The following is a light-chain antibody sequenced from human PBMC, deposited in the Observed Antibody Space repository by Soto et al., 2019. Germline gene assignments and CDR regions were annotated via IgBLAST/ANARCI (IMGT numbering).Light chain of an antibody. CDR2: AAS. CDR3: LQVKSFPRT. CDR1: QDISSR. J-gene: IGKJ1*01. V-gene: IGKV1-12*01. Sequence: DIHMTHFPSSVSASLGYPVTRTGRASQDISSRLAWFQQKPGRAPKYVIQAASMLQSGFPSRFAGSGSGTEFTLTINTLQPEDFATYYCLQVKSFPRTFGQGTKVDNK.